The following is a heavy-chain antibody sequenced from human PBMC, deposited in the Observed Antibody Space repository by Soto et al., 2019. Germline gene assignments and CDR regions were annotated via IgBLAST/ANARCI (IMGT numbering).Heavy chain of an antibody. CDR2: ISGSGGST. J-gene: IGHJ6*02. V-gene: IGHV3-23*01. Sequence: GGSLRLSCAASGFTFSSYAMSWVRQAPGKGLEWVSAISGSGGSTYYADSVKGRFTISRDNSKNTLYLQMNSLRAEDTAVYYCAKDLPYPPYCGGDCPRGYYYGMDVWGQGTTVTVSS. CDR3: AKDLPYPPYCGGDCPRGYYYGMDV. D-gene: IGHD2-21*02. CDR1: GFTFSSYA.